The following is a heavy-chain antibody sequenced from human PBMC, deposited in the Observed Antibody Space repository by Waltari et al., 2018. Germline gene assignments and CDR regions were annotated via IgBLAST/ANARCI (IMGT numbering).Heavy chain of an antibody. J-gene: IGHJ4*02. Sequence: EVKLLESGGGLVQPGGSLRLPCAASGFTFSSYAMSWVGRAPGKGLEGVSGIRGSGGSTYYADTLNGRFTISRDNSKNTLNLQMNGLRAEDTAVYYCAKGALRKQLVPDYWGQGTLVTVSS. CDR3: AKGALRKQLVPDY. D-gene: IGHD6-6*01. V-gene: IGHV3-23*01. CDR2: IRGSGGST. CDR1: GFTFSSYA.